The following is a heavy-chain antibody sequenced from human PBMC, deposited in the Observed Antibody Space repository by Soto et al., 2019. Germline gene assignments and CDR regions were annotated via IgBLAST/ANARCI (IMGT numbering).Heavy chain of an antibody. V-gene: IGHV4-39*01. CDR3: ARRTVAGERFDP. CDR1: GGSISSSSYY. D-gene: IGHD6-19*01. Sequence: QLQLQESGPGLVKPSETLSLTCTVSGGSISSSSYYWGWIRQPPGKGLEWIGSIYYSGSTYYNPALKSRVTISVDTSKNQFSLKLGSVTAADTAVYYCARRTVAGERFDPWGQGTLVTVSS. CDR2: IYYSGST. J-gene: IGHJ5*02.